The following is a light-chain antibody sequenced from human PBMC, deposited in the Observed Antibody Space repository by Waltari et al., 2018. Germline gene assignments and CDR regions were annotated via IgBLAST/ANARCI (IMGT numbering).Light chain of an antibody. CDR3: QQLNAYPLT. CDR1: QGIYSY. CDR2: AAS. V-gene: IGKV1-9*01. Sequence: DIQLTQSPSFLSASVGDRVAITCRASQGIYSYLAWYQQKPGKAPNLLIYAASTLQSGVPSRFSGSGSGTEFTLTISSLQPEDFATYYCQQLNAYPLTFGGGTKVEIK. J-gene: IGKJ4*01.